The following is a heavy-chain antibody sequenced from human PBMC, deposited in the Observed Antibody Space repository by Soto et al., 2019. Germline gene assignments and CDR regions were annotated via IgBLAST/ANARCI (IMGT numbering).Heavy chain of an antibody. CDR1: GFTFSSYG. CDR3: AKDQSYYGSACKPRNNYYYFGMDV. J-gene: IGHJ6*02. Sequence: QVQLVESGGGVVQPGRSLRLSCAVSGFTFSSYGMHWVRQAPGKGLEWVAVISYDGSNKYYADSVKGRFTISRDNSKNTLYLQMNSLRAEDTAVYYCAKDQSYYGSACKPRNNYYYFGMDVWGQGTTVTVSS. V-gene: IGHV3-30*18. CDR2: ISYDGSNK. D-gene: IGHD3-10*01.